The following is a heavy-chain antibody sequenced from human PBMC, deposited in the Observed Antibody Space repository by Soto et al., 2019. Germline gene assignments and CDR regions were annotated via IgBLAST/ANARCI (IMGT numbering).Heavy chain of an antibody. D-gene: IGHD4-17*01. V-gene: IGHV4-59*08. J-gene: IGHJ4*02. CDR2: IYYSGST. CDR3: GRQYGDAFDF. Sequence: PSETLSLTCTVSGGSISSYYWSWIRQPPGKGLEWIGYIYYSGSTNYNPSLKSRVTISVDTSKNQFSLKLSSVTAADPAVYYCGRQYGDAFDFWGQGTLDTVSS. CDR1: GGSISSYY.